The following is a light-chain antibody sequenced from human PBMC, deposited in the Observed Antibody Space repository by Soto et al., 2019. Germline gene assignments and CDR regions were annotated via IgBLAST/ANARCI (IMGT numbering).Light chain of an antibody. Sequence: EIVLTQSPGTLSLSPGERATLSYRASQSVRNNYLAWYQQKPGQAPRLLIHGVSSRATGIPDRFSGSGSGTDFTLTISRLEPEDFAVYYCHQSGSSPLTFGPGTKVDFK. CDR1: QSVRNNY. J-gene: IGKJ3*01. CDR2: GVS. V-gene: IGKV3-20*01. CDR3: HQSGSSPLT.